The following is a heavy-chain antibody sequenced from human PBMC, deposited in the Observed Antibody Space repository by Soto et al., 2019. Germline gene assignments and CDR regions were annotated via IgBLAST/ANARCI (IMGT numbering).Heavy chain of an antibody. Sequence: PSESLSLSCAVDGGSHSGDFWRWILQPQGRGPEWIGEINHSGDTNYNPSLKSRVTIAVDTSRNQFSLKLTSVTAADTAVYYCARERGSSSPEYSLQHWAQGTLVTVSS. CDR1: GGSHSGDF. D-gene: IGHD6-13*01. V-gene: IGHV4-34*01. J-gene: IGHJ1*01. CDR2: INHSGDT. CDR3: ARERGSSSPEYSLQH.